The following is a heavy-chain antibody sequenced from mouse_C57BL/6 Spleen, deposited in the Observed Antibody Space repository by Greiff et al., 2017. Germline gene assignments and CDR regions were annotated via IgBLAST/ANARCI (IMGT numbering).Heavy chain of an antibody. J-gene: IGHJ3*01. CDR2: ISSGSSTN. Sequence: EVKVVESGGGLVKPGGSLKLSCAASGFTFSDYGMHWVRQAPEQGLEWVAYISSGSSTNYYADTVKGRFTISRDNAKNTLFLQMTRLGSEDTAMYYWARARFAYWGQGTLVTVSA. CDR1: GFTFSDYG. V-gene: IGHV5-17*01. CDR3: ARARFAY.